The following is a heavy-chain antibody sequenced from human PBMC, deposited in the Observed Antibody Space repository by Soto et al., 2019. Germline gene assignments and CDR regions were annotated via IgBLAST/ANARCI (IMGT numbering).Heavy chain of an antibody. Sequence: GGSLRLSCAASGFTFKSYGMHWVRQAPGKGLEWVVVISFDGRNIYYLNSVKGRFTMSRDNSDNTLYLQMGSLRAEDMAVFYCASQHYYDSSGRSWFDYWGQGTLVTVSS. J-gene: IGHJ4*02. CDR1: GFTFKSYG. V-gene: IGHV3-30*03. CDR2: ISFDGRNI. D-gene: IGHD3-22*01. CDR3: ASQHYYDSSGRSWFDY.